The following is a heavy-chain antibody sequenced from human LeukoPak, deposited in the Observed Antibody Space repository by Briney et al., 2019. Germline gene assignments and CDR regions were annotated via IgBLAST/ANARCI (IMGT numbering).Heavy chain of an antibody. CDR1: GFTFSRYW. Sequence: PGGSLRLSCAASGFTFSRYWMHWVRQAPGKGLVWVSRINTDGNSTTYADSVKGRFTISRNNAKNTLFLQMNSLRAEGTAVYYCARSYGGNRNLDYWGQGTLVTVSS. J-gene: IGHJ4*02. CDR3: ARSYGGNRNLDY. CDR2: INTDGNST. V-gene: IGHV3-74*01. D-gene: IGHD1-14*01.